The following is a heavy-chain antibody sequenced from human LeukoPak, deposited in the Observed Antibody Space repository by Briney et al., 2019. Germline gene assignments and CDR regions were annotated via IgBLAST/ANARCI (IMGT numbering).Heavy chain of an antibody. Sequence: GGSLRLSCAASGFTFNTYSMNWVRQAPGKGLEWVSSISTGGSYIYYADSVKGRSTVSRDNAKNSLYLQLNSLRVEDTAVYYCASRLGLGLYAFDIWGQGTMVTVSS. J-gene: IGHJ3*02. D-gene: IGHD7-27*01. CDR2: ISTGGSYI. V-gene: IGHV3-21*01. CDR3: ASRLGLGLYAFDI. CDR1: GFTFNTYS.